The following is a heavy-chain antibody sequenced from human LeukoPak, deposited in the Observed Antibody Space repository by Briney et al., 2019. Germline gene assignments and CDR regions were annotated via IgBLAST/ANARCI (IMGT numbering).Heavy chain of an antibody. CDR3: ARVXGYXGYAPGYFDX. D-gene: IGHD5-12*01. CDR2: XSSSGSTX. J-gene: IGHJ4*02. Sequence: GGSLRLSCAAXXXXXXXXXXXXVXXXXXXXXEXXSXXSSSGSTXXYXXSVKGRFTXSXDNAKNSLYLQLNSLRAEDTAVXYCARVXGYXGYAPGYFDXXGQGTLVTVSS. CDR1: XXXXXXXX. V-gene: IGHV3-48*03.